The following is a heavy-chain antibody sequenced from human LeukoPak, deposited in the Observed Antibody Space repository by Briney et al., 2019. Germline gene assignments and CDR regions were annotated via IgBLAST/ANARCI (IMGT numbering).Heavy chain of an antibody. CDR2: ISYDRSNK. J-gene: IGHJ5*02. CDR3: AKDKYSSSLPPFDP. V-gene: IGHV3-30*18. CDR1: GFTFSSYG. D-gene: IGHD6-13*01. Sequence: PGGSLRLSCAASGFTFSSYGMHWVRQAPGKGLEWVAVISYDRSNKYYADSVKGRFTISRDNSKNTLYLQMNSLRAEDTAVYYCAKDKYSSSLPPFDPWGQGTLVTVSS.